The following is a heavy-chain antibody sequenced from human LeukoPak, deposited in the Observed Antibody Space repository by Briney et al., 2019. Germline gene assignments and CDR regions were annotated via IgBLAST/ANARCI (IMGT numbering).Heavy chain of an antibody. Sequence: GGSLRLSCAASGFTFSSYAMHWVRQAPGKGLEWVAVISYDGSNKYYADSVKGRFTISRDNSKNTLYLQMNSLRAEDTAVYYCARLAEVVAFDIWGQGTMVTVSS. CDR2: ISYDGSNK. V-gene: IGHV3-30-3*01. J-gene: IGHJ3*02. D-gene: IGHD2-15*01. CDR3: ARLAEVVAFDI. CDR1: GFTFSSYA.